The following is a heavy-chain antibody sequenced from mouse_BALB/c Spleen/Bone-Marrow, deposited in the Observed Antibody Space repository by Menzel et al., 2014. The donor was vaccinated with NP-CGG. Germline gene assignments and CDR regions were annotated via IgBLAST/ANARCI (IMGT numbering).Heavy chain of an antibody. D-gene: IGHD2-1*01. V-gene: IGHV5-4*02. CDR2: INDGGSYT. CDR1: GFTFSDYY. J-gene: IGHJ4*01. CDR3: ARDGNFAMDY. Sequence: EVKLVESGGGLVKPGGSLKLSCAVSGFTFSDYYMYWVRQNPEKRLEWVATINDGGSYTYYPDSVKGRFTISRDNAKNNLYLQMSSLKSEDTAMYYCARDGNFAMDYRGRGTSVTVSS.